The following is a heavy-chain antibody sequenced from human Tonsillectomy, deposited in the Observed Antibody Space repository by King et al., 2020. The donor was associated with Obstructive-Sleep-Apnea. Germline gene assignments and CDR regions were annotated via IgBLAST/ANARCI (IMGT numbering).Heavy chain of an antibody. V-gene: IGHV3-33*06. CDR3: AKVGKGSSWFYFDY. CDR2: IWYDGRNK. Sequence: VQLVESGGGVVQPGRSLRLSCAASGFTLRSYGRHWVRQAPGKGMEWVAVIWYDGRNKYYADSVKGRFTISRDNSKNTLYLQMNRLRAEDTAGYYCAKVGKGSSWFYFDYWGQGTLVTVSS. J-gene: IGHJ4*02. CDR1: GFTLRSYG. D-gene: IGHD6-13*01.